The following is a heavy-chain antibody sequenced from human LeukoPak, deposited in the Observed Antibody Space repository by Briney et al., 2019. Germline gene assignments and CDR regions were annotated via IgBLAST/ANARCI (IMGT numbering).Heavy chain of an antibody. D-gene: IGHD1-26*01. V-gene: IGHV4-39*01. J-gene: IGHJ4*02. CDR1: GGSISSSSYY. CDR3: ARQSTIVGIDY. Sequence: SETLSLTCTVSGGSISSSSYYWGWIRQPPGKGLEWIGSIYYSGSTYYNPSLKGRVTISVDTSKNQFSLKLSSVTAADTAVYYCARQSTIVGIDYWGQGTLVTVSS. CDR2: IYYSGST.